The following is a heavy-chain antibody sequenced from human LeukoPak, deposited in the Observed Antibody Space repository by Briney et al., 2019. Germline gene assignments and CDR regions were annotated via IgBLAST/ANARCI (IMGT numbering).Heavy chain of an antibody. D-gene: IGHD1-26*01. CDR2: IIPIFGTA. CDR3: ASRDSYWGFDY. J-gene: IGHJ4*02. CDR1: GGTFSSYA. Sequence: GASVKVSCKASGGTFSSYAISWVRQAPGQGLEWMGGIIPIFGTANYAQKFQGRVTITTDESTSTAYMELSSLRSEDTAVYYCASRDSYWGFDYWGQGTLVTVSS. V-gene: IGHV1-69*05.